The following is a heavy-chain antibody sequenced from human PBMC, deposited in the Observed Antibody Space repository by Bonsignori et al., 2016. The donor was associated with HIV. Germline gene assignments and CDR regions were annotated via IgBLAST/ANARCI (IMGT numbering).Heavy chain of an antibody. V-gene: IGHV4-4*07. CDR1: AGSISSHY. D-gene: IGHD6-13*01. CDR3: ASTPIAAPGFYFDS. Sequence: QVLLQESGPGLVKPSETLSLSCTVSAGSISSHYWSWIRQPAGKAMEWIGRVEASGSSSYNPPQGRLSMSVDTSANDFALKIYSVTAADSAVYYCASTPIAAPGFYFDSWGQGTLVTVSS. J-gene: IGHJ4*02. CDR2: VEASGSS.